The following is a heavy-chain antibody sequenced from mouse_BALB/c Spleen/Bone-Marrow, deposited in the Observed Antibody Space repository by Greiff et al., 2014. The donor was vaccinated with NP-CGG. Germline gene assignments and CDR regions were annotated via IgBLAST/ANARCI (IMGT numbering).Heavy chain of an antibody. V-gene: IGHV5-6*01. J-gene: IGHJ2*01. D-gene: IGHD2-10*02. CDR3: ARQYGNYWDYFDY. Sequence: EVMLVESGGDLVKPGGSLKLSCAASGFTFSSYGMSWVRQTPDKRLEWVATISSGGSYTYYPDSVKGRFTIFRDNAKNTLYLQMSSLKSEDTAMYYCARQYGNYWDYFDYWGQGTTLTVSS. CDR1: GFTFSSYG. CDR2: ISSGGSYT.